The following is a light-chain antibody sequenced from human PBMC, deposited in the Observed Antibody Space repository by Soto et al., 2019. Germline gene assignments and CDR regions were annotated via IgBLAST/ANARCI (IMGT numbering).Light chain of an antibody. Sequence: KVLTRVAAGKCVDLGGRAIIYNKASQSVSSNLAWYQQKPGQAPRLLIYGASTRATGIPARFSGSGSGIEFTLTTGNLLSVGFPDSCCQEYKNWPQLTVGGGTKVDIK. CDR3: QEYKNWPQLT. CDR1: QSVSSN. J-gene: IGKJ4*01. CDR2: GAS. V-gene: IGKV3-15*01.